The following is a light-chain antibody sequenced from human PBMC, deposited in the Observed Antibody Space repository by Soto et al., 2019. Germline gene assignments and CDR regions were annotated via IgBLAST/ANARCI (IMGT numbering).Light chain of an antibody. CDR1: PGASTA. J-gene: IGKJ2*01. CDR2: DAS. V-gene: IGKV3-11*01. CDR3: QQRRNRPPT. Sequence: EVVLTQSPATLPVSPGDRAALSCSASPGASTAVAWYQQKPGQAPRLLIYDASDRATGVPARFSGSGSGTDFTLTISSLEPEDFAVYFCQQRRNRPPTFGQGTKLDI.